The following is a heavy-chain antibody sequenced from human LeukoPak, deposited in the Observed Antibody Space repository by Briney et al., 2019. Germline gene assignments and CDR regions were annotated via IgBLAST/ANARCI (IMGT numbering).Heavy chain of an antibody. CDR1: GFTFSSYA. Sequence: GGSLRLSCAASGFTFSSYAMSWVRQAPGKGLEWVSAISGSGGSTYYADSVKGRFTISRDNSKNTLYPQMNSLRAEDTAVYYCAKPEGYCSSTGCSWGAFDIWGQGTMVTVSS. D-gene: IGHD2-2*01. J-gene: IGHJ3*02. V-gene: IGHV3-23*01. CDR2: ISGSGGST. CDR3: AKPEGYCSSTGCSWGAFDI.